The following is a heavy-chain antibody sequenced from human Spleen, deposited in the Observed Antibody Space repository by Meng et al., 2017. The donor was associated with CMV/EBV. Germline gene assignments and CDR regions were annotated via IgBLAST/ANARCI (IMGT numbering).Heavy chain of an antibody. Sequence: ASAYTFTDYYLHWLRQAPGQGPEWLGWINPNSGGTNYAQKFQGRVTMTRDTSISTTYMDLNSLISDDTAVYFCTRGYSDSGGKRLDYWGQGTLVTVSS. CDR1: AYTFTDYY. D-gene: IGHD3-22*01. CDR2: INPNSGGT. CDR3: TRGYSDSGGKRLDY. V-gene: IGHV1-2*02. J-gene: IGHJ4*02.